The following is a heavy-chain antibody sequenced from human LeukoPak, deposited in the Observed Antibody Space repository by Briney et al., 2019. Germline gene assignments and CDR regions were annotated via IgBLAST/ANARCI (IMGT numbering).Heavy chain of an antibody. CDR3: ATRPPGDHPYFDF. CDR1: GFTFSSYS. V-gene: IGHV3-48*01. CDR2: ISSSSSTI. D-gene: IGHD3-10*01. Sequence: PGGSLRLSCAASGFTFSSYSMNWVRQAPGKGLEWVSYISSSSSTIYYADSVKGRFTISRDNAKNSLYLQMNSLRAEDTAVYFCATRPPGDHPYFDFWGQGSLVTVSS. J-gene: IGHJ4*02.